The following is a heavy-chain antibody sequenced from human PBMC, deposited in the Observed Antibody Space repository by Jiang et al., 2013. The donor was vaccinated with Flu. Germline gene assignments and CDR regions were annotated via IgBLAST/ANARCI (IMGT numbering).Heavy chain of an antibody. D-gene: IGHD4-17*01. Sequence: GSGLVKPSETLSLTCTVSGGSVSSGSYYWSWIRQPPGKGLEWIGYTYYSGSTNYNPSLKSRVTISVDTSKNQFSLKLSSVTAADTAVYYCARGGHDYEVESYWGQGTLVTVSS. CDR1: GGSVSSGSYY. CDR3: ARGGHDYEVESY. J-gene: IGHJ4*02. CDR2: TYYSGST. V-gene: IGHV4-61*01.